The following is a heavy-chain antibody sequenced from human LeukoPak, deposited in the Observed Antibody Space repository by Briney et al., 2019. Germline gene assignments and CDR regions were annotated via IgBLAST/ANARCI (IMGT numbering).Heavy chain of an antibody. CDR3: AKEEVKGMNWFDP. CDR2: ISGSGGST. J-gene: IGHJ5*02. V-gene: IGHV3-23*01. Sequence: GGSLRLSCAASGLTVSSNFMSWVRQAPGKGLKWVSAISGSGGSTYYADSVKGRFTISRDNSKNTLYLQMNSLRAEDTAVYYCAKEEVKGMNWFDPWGQGTLVTVSS. D-gene: IGHD3-10*01. CDR1: GLTVSSNF.